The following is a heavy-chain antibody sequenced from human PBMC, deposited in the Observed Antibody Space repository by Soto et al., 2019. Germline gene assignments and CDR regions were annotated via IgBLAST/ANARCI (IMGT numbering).Heavy chain of an antibody. V-gene: IGHV4-59*01. CDR3: ARGQVVPENYYYYFMDV. CDR1: GGSISSYY. J-gene: IGHJ6*03. Sequence: SETLSLTCTVSGGSISSYYWSWIRQPPGKGLEWIGYIYYSGSTNYNPSLKSRVTTSVDTSKNQFSLKLSSVTAADTAVYYCARGQVVPENYYYYFMDVWGKGTTVTVSS. D-gene: IGHD2-2*01. CDR2: IYYSGST.